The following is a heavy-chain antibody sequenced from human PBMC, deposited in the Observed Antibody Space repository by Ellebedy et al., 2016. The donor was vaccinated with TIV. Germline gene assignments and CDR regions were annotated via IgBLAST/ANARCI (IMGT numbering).Heavy chain of an antibody. CDR2: VSAYSGNT. CDR3: ARYSGSGTYYRNGMDV. J-gene: IGHJ6*02. D-gene: IGHD3-10*01. V-gene: IGHV1-18*04. Sequence: AASVQVSCKASGYTFTGYYMHWVRQAPGQGLDWMGWVSAYSGNTNYAENLQGRVTMTTDTSTDTAYMELRSLRSDDTAVYFCARYSGSGTYYRNGMDVWGQGTTVTVSS. CDR1: GYTFTGYY.